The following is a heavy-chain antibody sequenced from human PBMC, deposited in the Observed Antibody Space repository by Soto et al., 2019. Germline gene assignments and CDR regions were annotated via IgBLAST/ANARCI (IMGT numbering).Heavy chain of an antibody. CDR3: ARRLSMVRGVIINHFDY. Sequence: QLQLQESGPGLVKPSETLSLTCTVSGGSISSSSYYWGWIRQPPGKGLEWIGSIYYSGSTYYNPSLRSRVTISVDTSKNQFSLKLSSVTAADTAVYYCARRLSMVRGVIINHFDYWGQGTLVTVSS. V-gene: IGHV4-39*01. J-gene: IGHJ4*02. CDR1: GGSISSSSYY. D-gene: IGHD3-10*01. CDR2: IYYSGST.